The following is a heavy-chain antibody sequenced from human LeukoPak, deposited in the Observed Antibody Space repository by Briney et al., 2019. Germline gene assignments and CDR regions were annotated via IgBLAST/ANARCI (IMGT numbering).Heavy chain of an antibody. V-gene: IGHV3-7*01. CDR2: IQPDGSEQ. Sequence: GGSLRLSCVASGFTFSRNWMSWVRQAPGKGLEWVGNIQPDGSEQYPVDSVKGRFTISRDNARNSLFLQMNSLRVEDTAVYYCARGEFDTAGSNWFDPWGQGTLVTVSS. D-gene: IGHD5-18*01. CDR3: ARGEFDTAGSNWFDP. J-gene: IGHJ5*02. CDR1: GFTFSRNW.